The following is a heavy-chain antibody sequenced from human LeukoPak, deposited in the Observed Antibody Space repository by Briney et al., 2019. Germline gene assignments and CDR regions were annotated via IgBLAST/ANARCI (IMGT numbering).Heavy chain of an antibody. J-gene: IGHJ3*02. Sequence: GGALRLSCLDSGFILSGYALQWLRQARGKGPEWVSAIPGSDGSACYADSVKGLFTISRNNSNYTLFLQMNSLRAEDTAVYYCASCPNGDYIGAFYMCDPGTMVTVSS. CDR2: IPGSDGSA. CDR3: ASCPNGDYIGAFYM. V-gene: IGHV3-23*01. CDR1: GFILSGYA. D-gene: IGHD4-17*01.